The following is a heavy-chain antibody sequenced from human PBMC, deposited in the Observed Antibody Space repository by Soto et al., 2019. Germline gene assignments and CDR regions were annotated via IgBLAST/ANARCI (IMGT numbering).Heavy chain of an antibody. CDR1: GFTFDDYG. D-gene: IGHD4-17*01. V-gene: IGHV3-20*04. CDR3: ARDNTVTTQGHFDY. J-gene: IGHJ4*02. Sequence: GGSLRLSCAAPGFTFDDYGMSWVRQAPGKGLEWVSGINWNGGSTGYADSVKGRFTISRDNAKNSLYLQMNSLRAEDTALYYCARDNTVTTQGHFDYWGQGTLVTVSS. CDR2: INWNGGST.